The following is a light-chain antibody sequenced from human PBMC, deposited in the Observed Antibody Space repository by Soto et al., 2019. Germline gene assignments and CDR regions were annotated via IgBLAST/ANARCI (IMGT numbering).Light chain of an antibody. J-gene: IGLJ1*01. V-gene: IGLV2-23*01. CDR2: EGH. CDR3: CLYVGATTYV. Sequence: QPVLAQPASVSGSPGQSITISCTGASGYVGTYSLVSWYQQHPGKAPKVVIYEGHKRPSGVPDRFSGSTSVNTASLTISGLQTDDEADYYCCLYVGATTYVFGTGTNSPS. CDR1: SGYVGTYSL.